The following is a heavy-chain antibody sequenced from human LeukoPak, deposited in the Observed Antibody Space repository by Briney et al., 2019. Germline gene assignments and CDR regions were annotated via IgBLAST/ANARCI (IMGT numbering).Heavy chain of an antibody. Sequence: SETLSLTCTVSGGSISSYYWSWIRQPPGKGLEWIGYIYYSGSTNYNPSLKSRVTISVDTSKNQFSLRLGSVTAADTAVYYCATIKRGYPYGYFDFWGQGILVTVSS. CDR3: ATIKRGYPYGYFDF. CDR2: IYYSGST. D-gene: IGHD5-18*01. CDR1: GGSISSYY. V-gene: IGHV4-59*01. J-gene: IGHJ4*02.